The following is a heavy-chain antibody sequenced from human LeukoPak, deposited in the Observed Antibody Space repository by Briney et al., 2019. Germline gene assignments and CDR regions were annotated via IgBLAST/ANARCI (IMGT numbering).Heavy chain of an antibody. CDR3: ASGSGPKGAFDI. V-gene: IGHV5-51*01. CDR1: GYSLITYW. D-gene: IGHD3-10*01. CDR2: IYPGDSDT. Sequence: GESLKISCKGSGYSLITYWIGWVRQMPGKGLEWMGLIYPGDSDTRYSPSFRGQVTMSADKSISTAYLQWSSLKASDSAMYYCASGSGPKGAFDIWGQGTKVTVSS. J-gene: IGHJ3*02.